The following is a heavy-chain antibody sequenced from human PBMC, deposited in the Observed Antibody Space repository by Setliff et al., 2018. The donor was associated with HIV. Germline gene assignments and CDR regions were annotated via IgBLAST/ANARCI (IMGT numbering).Heavy chain of an antibody. CDR2: ISAYDGDT. Sequence: GASVMVSCKASHYTFTNYAITWVRQAPGQRPEWMGWISAYDGDTKYAQKFHNRLSMTADTSTTTAYMDLRGLTSDDTGVYYCARVGLSAVPFPTVYWGQGTLVTVSS. CDR1: HYTFTNYA. D-gene: IGHD4-4*01. CDR3: ARVGLSAVPFPTVY. V-gene: IGHV1-18*01. J-gene: IGHJ4*02.